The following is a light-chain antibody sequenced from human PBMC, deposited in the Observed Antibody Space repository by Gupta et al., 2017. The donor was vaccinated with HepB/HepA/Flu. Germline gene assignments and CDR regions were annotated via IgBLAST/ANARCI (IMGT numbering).Light chain of an antibody. CDR2: KAS. J-gene: IGKJ2*01. Sequence: DIQVTQSPSTLYASVGDTVTITCRASQSISTWLAWYQQKPGKAPKLMIYKASRLAGGVPSRFIGSAYVTEFTLTITSRQHDDFANYYGQQDNTYYTFGQGTRLEI. CDR1: QSISTW. CDR3: QQDNTYYT. V-gene: IGKV1-5*03.